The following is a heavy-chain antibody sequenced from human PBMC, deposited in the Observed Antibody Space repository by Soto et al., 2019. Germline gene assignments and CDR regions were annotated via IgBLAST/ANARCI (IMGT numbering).Heavy chain of an antibody. CDR1: GGSISSSSYY. Sequence: ETLSLTCTVSGGSISSSSYYWGWIRQPPGKGLEWIGSIYYSGSTYYNPSLKSRVTISVDTSKNQFSLKLSSVTAADTAVYYCARLGCSGGSCYYFDYWGQGTLVTVSS. D-gene: IGHD2-15*01. CDR2: IYYSGST. J-gene: IGHJ4*02. V-gene: IGHV4-39*01. CDR3: ARLGCSGGSCYYFDY.